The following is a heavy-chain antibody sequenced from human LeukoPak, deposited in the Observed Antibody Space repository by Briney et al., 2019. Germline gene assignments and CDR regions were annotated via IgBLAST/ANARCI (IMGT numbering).Heavy chain of an antibody. CDR2: IYNSGST. D-gene: IGHD3-10*02. J-gene: IGHJ4*02. CDR3: AACSGSYLRLFDY. Sequence: SETLSLTCNVSGGSISSSTYYWGWIRQPPGKGLEWIGSIYNSGSTYYNPSLKSRVTIAVDTSKNQFSLKLSSVTAADTAVYYCAACSGSYLRLFDYWGQGTLVTVSS. V-gene: IGHV4-39*01. CDR1: GGSISSSTYY.